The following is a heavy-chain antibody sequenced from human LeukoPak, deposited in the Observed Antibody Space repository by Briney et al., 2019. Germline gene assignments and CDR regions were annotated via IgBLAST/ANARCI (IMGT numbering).Heavy chain of an antibody. CDR2: MIPIFGTA. J-gene: IGHJ4*02. V-gene: IGHV1-69*05. D-gene: IGHD3-3*01. CDR1: GGTFSSYA. CDR3: ASNTQYDFWSGYWFDY. Sequence: ASVKVSCKASGGTFSSYAISWVRQAPGQGLEWMGGMIPIFGTANYAQKFQGRVTITTDESTSTAYMELSSLRSEDTAVYYCASNTQYDFWSGYWFDYWGQETLVTVSS.